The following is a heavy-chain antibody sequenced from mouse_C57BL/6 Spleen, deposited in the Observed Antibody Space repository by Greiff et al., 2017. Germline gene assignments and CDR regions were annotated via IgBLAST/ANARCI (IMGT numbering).Heavy chain of an antibody. CDR1: GFTFSDYY. J-gene: IGHJ4*01. CDR2: INYDGSST. D-gene: IGHD2-2*01. Sequence: EVQRVESEGGLVQPGSSMKLSCTASGFTFSDYYMAWVRQVPEKGLEWVANINYDGSSTYYLDSLKSRFIISRDNAKNILYLQMSSLKSEDTATYYCAREGLRFYAMDYWGQGTSVTVSS. CDR3: AREGLRFYAMDY. V-gene: IGHV5-16*01.